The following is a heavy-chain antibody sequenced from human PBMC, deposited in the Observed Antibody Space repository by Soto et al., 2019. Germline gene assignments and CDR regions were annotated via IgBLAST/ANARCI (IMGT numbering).Heavy chain of an antibody. CDR1: GFTFSSYG. CDR3: ARSPYAIGAFDN. V-gene: IGHV3-33*01. J-gene: IGHJ3*02. Sequence: QVQLVESGGGVVQPGRSLRLSCAASGFTFSSYGMHWVRQAPGKGLEWVAVIWYDGSNKYYADSVKGRFTISRDNSKNPLDTQMNSLRAEDTAVYYCARSPYAIGAFDNWGQGTMVIVSS. CDR2: IWYDGSNK.